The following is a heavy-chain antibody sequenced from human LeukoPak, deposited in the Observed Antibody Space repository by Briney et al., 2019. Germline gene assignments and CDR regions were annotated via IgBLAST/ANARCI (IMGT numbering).Heavy chain of an antibody. CDR1: GGSISSYY. Sequence: SETLSLTCTVSGGSISSYYWCWIRQPPGKGLEWIGYIYNSGSTNYNPSLKGRVTISVDTSKNHFSLKLSFVTAADTAVYYCARGLGSSGYFDTFDIWGQGTMVTVSS. J-gene: IGHJ3*02. CDR3: ARGLGSSGYFDTFDI. V-gene: IGHV4-59*01. CDR2: IYNSGST. D-gene: IGHD3-22*01.